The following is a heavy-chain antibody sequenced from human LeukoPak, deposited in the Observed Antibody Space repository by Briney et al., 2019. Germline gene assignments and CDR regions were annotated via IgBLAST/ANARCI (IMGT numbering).Heavy chain of an antibody. CDR3: ARGPITMVRGVANWYFDL. CDR2: INPSGGST. CDR1: GYAFTSYY. V-gene: IGHV1-46*01. J-gene: IGHJ2*01. D-gene: IGHD3-10*01. Sequence: GASVKVSCKASGYAFTSYYMHWVRQAPGQGLEWMGIINPSGGSTSYAQKFQGRVTMTRDTSTSTVYMELSSLRSEDTAVYYCARGPITMVRGVANWYFDLWGRGTLVTVSS.